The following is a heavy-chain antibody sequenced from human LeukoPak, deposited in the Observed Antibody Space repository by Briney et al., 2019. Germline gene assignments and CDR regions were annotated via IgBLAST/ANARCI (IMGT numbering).Heavy chain of an antibody. D-gene: IGHD4-17*01. CDR3: ASDYGDYSLGY. CDR1: GGSISSYY. V-gene: IGHV4-59*01. J-gene: IGHJ4*02. Sequence: SETLSLTCTVPGGSISSYYWSWIRQPPGKGLEWIGYIYYSGSTNYNPSLKSRVTISVDTSKNQFSLKLSSVTAADTAVYYCASDYGDYSLGYWGQGTLITVSS. CDR2: IYYSGST.